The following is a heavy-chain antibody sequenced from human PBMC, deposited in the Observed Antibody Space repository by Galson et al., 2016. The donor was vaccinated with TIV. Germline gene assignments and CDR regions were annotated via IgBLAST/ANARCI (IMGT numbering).Heavy chain of an antibody. J-gene: IGHJ6*03. CDR2: INWNGVST. Sequence: SLTLSCAASGFSVSDDCMTWVRQVPGKGLEWVSGINWNGVSTDYAESVKGRFTISRDNAKNTLYLQMNSLRAEDTALYYCARDGVVDASMDYYYYYYLDVWGKGTTVTVSS. V-gene: IGHV3-20*04. D-gene: IGHD5-18*01. CDR3: ARDGVVDASMDYYYYYYLDV. CDR1: GFSVSDDC.